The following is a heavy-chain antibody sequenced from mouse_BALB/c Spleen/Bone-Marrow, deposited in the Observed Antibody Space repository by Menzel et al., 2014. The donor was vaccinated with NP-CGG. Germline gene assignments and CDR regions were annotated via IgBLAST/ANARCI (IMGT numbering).Heavy chain of an antibody. Sequence: DVQLQESGPGLVKPSQSLSLTCSVTGYSITSGYYCNWIRQFPGNKLEWMGYISYDGSNNYNPSLKNRISITRDTSKNQFFLKLNSVTTEDTATYYCARDWDGYYFDYWGQGTTLTVSS. CDR2: ISYDGSN. J-gene: IGHJ2*01. D-gene: IGHD2-3*01. CDR1: GYSITSGYY. CDR3: ARDWDGYYFDY. V-gene: IGHV3-6*02.